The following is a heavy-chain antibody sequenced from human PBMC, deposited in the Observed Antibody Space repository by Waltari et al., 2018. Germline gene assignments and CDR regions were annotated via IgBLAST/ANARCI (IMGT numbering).Heavy chain of an antibody. D-gene: IGHD4-17*01. V-gene: IGHV3-21*01. Sequence: EVQLVESGGGLVKPGGSLRLSCAASGFTFSSYSMNWVRQAPGKGLEWVSSISSSSSYIYYADSVKGRFTISRDNAKNSLYLQMNSLRAEDTAVYYCARDWDGDYANWFDPWGQGTLVTVSS. CDR2: ISSSSSYI. J-gene: IGHJ5*02. CDR3: ARDWDGDYANWFDP. CDR1: GFTFSSYS.